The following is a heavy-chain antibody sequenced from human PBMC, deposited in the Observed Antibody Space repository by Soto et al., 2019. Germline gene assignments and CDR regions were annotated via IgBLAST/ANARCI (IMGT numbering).Heavy chain of an antibody. Sequence: SETLSLTCTVSGGSISSYYWSWIRQPPGKGLEWIGYIYYSGSTNYNPSLKSRVTISVDTSKNQFSLKLSSVTAADTAVYYCASYDFWSGYYFGWGQGTLVTVSS. V-gene: IGHV4-59*08. CDR1: GGSISSYY. CDR3: ASYDFWSGYYFG. CDR2: IYYSGST. D-gene: IGHD3-3*01. J-gene: IGHJ4*02.